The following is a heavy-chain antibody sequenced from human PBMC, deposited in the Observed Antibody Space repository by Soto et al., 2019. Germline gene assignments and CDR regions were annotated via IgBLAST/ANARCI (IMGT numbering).Heavy chain of an antibody. J-gene: IGHJ6*02. D-gene: IGHD3-9*01. CDR2: IWYDGNNK. V-gene: IGHV3-33*01. CDR3: ARESPHFEILAEGYTYYGMDV. CDR1: VFTLSNYD. Sequence: GGSLRLSCSASVFTLSNYDMHWVRQGPGKGLEWVASIWYDGNNKYYADSVKGRFTISRDKSKNTVYLQMNSLRAEDTAVYFCARESPHFEILAEGYTYYGMDVWGQGTKVTVSS.